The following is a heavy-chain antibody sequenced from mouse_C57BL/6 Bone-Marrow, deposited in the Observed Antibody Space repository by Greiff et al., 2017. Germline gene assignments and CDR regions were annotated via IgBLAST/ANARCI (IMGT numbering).Heavy chain of an antibody. V-gene: IGHV2-2*01. CDR1: GFSLTSYG. D-gene: IGHD2-12*01. CDR3: ARKGDYSPYYYAMDY. J-gene: IGHJ4*01. Sequence: VMLVESGPGLVQPSQSLSIPCTVSGFSLTSYGVHWVRQSPGKGLEWLGVIWSGGSTDYNAAFISRLSISKDNAKSQVFFKMNSLQADDTAIYYWARKGDYSPYYYAMDYWGQGTSGTVSS. CDR2: IWSGGST.